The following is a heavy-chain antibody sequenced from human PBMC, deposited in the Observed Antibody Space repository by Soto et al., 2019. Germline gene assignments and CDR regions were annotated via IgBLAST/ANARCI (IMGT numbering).Heavy chain of an antibody. D-gene: IGHD2-21*01. CDR2: IYYSGTT. CDR3: ARADIFNYFYGMDV. Sequence: QVQLQESGPGLLKPSQTLSLTCTVSGGSISNGGYYWGWIRQQPGKGREWIGNIYYSGTTIYNPSLKSRLTMSVGTSKRQFSLKLSSVTAADAAVYYCARADIFNYFYGMDVWGQGTTVTVSS. V-gene: IGHV4-31*03. CDR1: GGSISNGGYY. J-gene: IGHJ6*02.